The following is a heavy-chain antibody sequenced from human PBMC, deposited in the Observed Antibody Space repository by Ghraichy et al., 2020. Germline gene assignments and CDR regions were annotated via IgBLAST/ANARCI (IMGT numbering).Heavy chain of an antibody. V-gene: IGHV3-7*03. J-gene: IGHJ4*02. Sequence: LSLTCATSGFTFSDYWMSWVRQVPGKGLEWVTNIKEDGSETNHVDSVKGRFTISRDNAKKSLYLQMNSQRAEGTAVYYCARELMYYNFWSGYPFFDSWGQGTLVTVSS. CDR3: ARELMYYNFWSGYPFFDS. CDR1: GFTFSDYW. CDR2: IKEDGSET. D-gene: IGHD3-3*01.